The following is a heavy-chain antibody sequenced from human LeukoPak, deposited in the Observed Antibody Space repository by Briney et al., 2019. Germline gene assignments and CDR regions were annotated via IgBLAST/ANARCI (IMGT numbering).Heavy chain of an antibody. CDR1: GFTFSDYY. J-gene: IGHJ3*02. CDR2: ISSGSTI. CDR3: ARDHPESHNAFDI. V-gene: IGHV3-11*04. Sequence: GGSPRLSCAASGFTFSDYYMSWIRQAPGKGLEWVSYISSGSTIYYADSVKGRFTISRDNAKNSLYLQMNSLRAEDTAVYYCARDHPESHNAFDIWGQGTMVTVSS.